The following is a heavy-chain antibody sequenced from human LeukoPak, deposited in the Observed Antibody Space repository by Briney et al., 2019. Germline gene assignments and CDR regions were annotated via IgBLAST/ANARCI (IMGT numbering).Heavy chain of an antibody. CDR1: GGSISSGDYY. V-gene: IGHV4-30-4*01. J-gene: IGHJ4*02. CDR2: IYYSGST. Sequence: PSETLSLTCTVSGGSISSGDYYWSWIRQPPGKGLEWIGYIYYSGSTYYNPSLKSRVTISVDTSKNQFSLKLSSVTAADTAVYYCARERPFGRYYGSGSSVCVDYWGQGTLVTVSS. CDR3: ARERPFGRYYGSGSSVCVDY. D-gene: IGHD3-10*01.